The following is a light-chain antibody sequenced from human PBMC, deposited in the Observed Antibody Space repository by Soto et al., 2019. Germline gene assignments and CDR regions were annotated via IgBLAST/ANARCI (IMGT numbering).Light chain of an antibody. Sequence: EIVMTQSPATLSASPGERATLSCRASQSISSSFAWYQQKPGQAPRLLIYGASTRATGIPARFSGSGSGTDFTLTINRLEPEDFAVYYCQQYDSSPRTFGQGTKVDIK. CDR2: GAS. CDR1: QSISSS. CDR3: QQYDSSPRT. V-gene: IGKV3-15*01. J-gene: IGKJ1*01.